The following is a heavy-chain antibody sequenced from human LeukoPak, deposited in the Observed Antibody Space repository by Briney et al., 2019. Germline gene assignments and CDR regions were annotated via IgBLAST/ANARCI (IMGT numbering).Heavy chain of an antibody. J-gene: IGHJ6*02. V-gene: IGHV3-66*01. CDR1: GFTVSSNY. CDR2: IYSGGST. Sequence: GGSLRLSCAASGFTVSSNYMSWVRQAPGKGLEWVSVIYSGGSTYYADSVKGRFTISRDNSKITLYLQMNSLRAEDTAVYYCARDCSGGSCYYYYYGMDVWGQGTTVTVSS. CDR3: ARDCSGGSCYYYYYGMDV. D-gene: IGHD2-15*01.